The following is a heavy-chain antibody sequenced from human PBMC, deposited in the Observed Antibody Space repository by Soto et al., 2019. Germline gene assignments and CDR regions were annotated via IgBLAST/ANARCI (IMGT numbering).Heavy chain of an antibody. Sequence: QVHLVESGGGVVQPGRSLRLSCVASGFTFSTHVLHWVRQPPGKGLEWVAVASPTETIKIYADSVKGRFTISRDNSRSTLYLQMNSLRPEDTAIYYCARDPIPGAPDYLDYWGQGTLVTVSS. CDR2: ASPTETIK. CDR3: ARDPIPGAPDYLDY. V-gene: IGHV3-30-3*01. D-gene: IGHD2-2*01. CDR1: GFTFSTHV. J-gene: IGHJ4*02.